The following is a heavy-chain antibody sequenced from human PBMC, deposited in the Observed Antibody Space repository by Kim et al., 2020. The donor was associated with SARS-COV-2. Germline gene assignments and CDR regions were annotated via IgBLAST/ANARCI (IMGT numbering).Heavy chain of an antibody. J-gene: IGHJ1*01. V-gene: IGHV3-74*01. CDR2: T. CDR3: ASSPGRPSGYD. Sequence: TTYADSVKGRFTVSRDNAKNTLYLEMNGLRADDTAVYYGASSPGRPSGYDWGQGTLVTVSS. D-gene: IGHD5-12*01.